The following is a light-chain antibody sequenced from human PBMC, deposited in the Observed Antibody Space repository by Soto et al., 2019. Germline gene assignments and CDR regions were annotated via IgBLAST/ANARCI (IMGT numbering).Light chain of an antibody. J-gene: IGLJ3*02. CDR3: SAYTARSNLV. Sequence: QSVLTQPDSVSGSAGQSITISCSGTMRDVGAYNLVSWYQQHPGTAPKLIIYEVRNRPSGISSRFSGSRSGNTASLTISGLQSEDEGDYYCSAYTARSNLVFGGGTKLTV. CDR2: EVR. CDR1: MRDVGAYNL. V-gene: IGLV2-14*01.